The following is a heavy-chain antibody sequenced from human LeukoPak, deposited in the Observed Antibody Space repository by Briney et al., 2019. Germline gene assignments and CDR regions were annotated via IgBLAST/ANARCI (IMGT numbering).Heavy chain of an antibody. D-gene: IGHD6-19*01. CDR2: ISGSGGST. CDR1: GFTFSSYA. J-gene: IGHJ4*02. V-gene: IGHV3-23*01. CDR3: ARAIYSSGWYVDY. Sequence: TGGSLRLSCAASGFTFSSYAMSWVRQAPGKGLEWVSGISGSGGSTYYADSVKGRFTISRDNSKNTLYLQMNSLRAEDTAVYYCARAIYSSGWYVDYWGQGTLVTVSS.